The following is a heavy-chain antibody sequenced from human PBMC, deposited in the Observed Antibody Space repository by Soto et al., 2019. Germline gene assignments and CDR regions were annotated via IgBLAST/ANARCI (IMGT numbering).Heavy chain of an antibody. V-gene: IGHV1-3*01. J-gene: IGHJ3*02. CDR2: INAGNGNT. CDR1: GYTFTSYA. Sequence: ASVKVSCKASGYTFTSYAMHWVRQAPGQRLEWMGWINAGNGNTKYSQKFQGRVTITRDTSASTAYMELSSLRSEDTAVYYCAIDLDYYYIWGSYYFDIWGQGTMVTVSS. D-gene: IGHD3-16*01. CDR3: AIDLDYYYIWGSYYFDI.